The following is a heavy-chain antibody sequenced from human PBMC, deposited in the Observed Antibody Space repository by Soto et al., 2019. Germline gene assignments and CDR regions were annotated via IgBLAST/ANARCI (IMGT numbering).Heavy chain of an antibody. CDR1: GYTFTSYD. CDR2: MSPKSGNT. D-gene: IGHD3-10*01. Sequence: QVQLVQSGAEVKEPGASVKVSCKASGYTFTSYDINWVRQATGQGLEWMGWMSPKSGNTGYAQKFQGRVTMTRNNSISTAYMELSSLRFEDTAVYYCAKVAMVRDRNRNYYYMDVWGKGTTVTVSS. CDR3: AKVAMVRDRNRNYYYMDV. J-gene: IGHJ6*03. V-gene: IGHV1-8*01.